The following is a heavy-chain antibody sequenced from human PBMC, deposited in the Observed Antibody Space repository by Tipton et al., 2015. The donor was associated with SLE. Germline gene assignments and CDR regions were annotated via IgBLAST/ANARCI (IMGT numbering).Heavy chain of an antibody. Sequence: TLSLTCTVSDDSITDYYWSWIRQPPGKGLEWIGYIYSSGRTKYNPSLKSRVTISVDTSKNQFSLKLSSVTAADTAVYYCAREFLNPVTTVHYYFDLWGRGTLVTVSS. CDR1: DDSITDYY. J-gene: IGHJ2*01. CDR2: IYSSGRT. CDR3: AREFLNPVTTVHYYFDL. V-gene: IGHV4-4*08. D-gene: IGHD4-11*01.